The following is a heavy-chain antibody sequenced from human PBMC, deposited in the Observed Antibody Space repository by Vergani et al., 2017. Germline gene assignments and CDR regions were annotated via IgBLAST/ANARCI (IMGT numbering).Heavy chain of an antibody. CDR3: ARDPASVGWFDP. Sequence: QVQLQQWGAGLLKPSETLSLTCAVYGGSFSGYYWSWIRQPPGKGLEWVGYIYYSGSTYYNPSLKSRVTISVDTAKNQFSLKLSSVTAADAAVYYCARDPASVGWFDPWGQGTLVTVSS. V-gene: IGHV4-34*01. D-gene: IGHD3-10*01. J-gene: IGHJ5*02. CDR1: GGSFSGYY. CDR2: IYYSGST.